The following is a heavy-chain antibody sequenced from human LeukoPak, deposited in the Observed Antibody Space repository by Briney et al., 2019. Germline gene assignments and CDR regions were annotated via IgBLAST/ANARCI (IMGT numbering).Heavy chain of an antibody. Sequence: RASETLSLTCAVYGGSFSGYYWSWIRQPPGKGLEWVAFIRYDGSNKYYADSVKGRFTISRDNSKNTLYLQMNSLRAEDTAVYYCAKDYSSGWLGRTEGVDPWGQGTLVTVSS. CDR2: IRYDGSNK. CDR3: AKDYSSGWLGRTEGVDP. D-gene: IGHD6-19*01. V-gene: IGHV3-30*02. J-gene: IGHJ5*02. CDR1: GGSFSGYY.